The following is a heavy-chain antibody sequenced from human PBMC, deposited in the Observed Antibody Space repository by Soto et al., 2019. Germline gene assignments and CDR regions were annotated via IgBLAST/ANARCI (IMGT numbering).Heavy chain of an antibody. CDR1: GGSFGNYL. CDR2: IAPGGHT. J-gene: IGHJ5*02. Sequence: QVKLQESGPGLVKPSETLSLTCTVSGGSFGNYLLNWIRQSPEKGLEWIGFIAPGGHTHYNPSLKSPVAISADTSRRQFSLRMTSVTTADAARYYCVTDAGVEGVSTWVAPWGQGTLVTVSS. CDR3: VTDAGVEGVSTWVAP. V-gene: IGHV4-4*09. D-gene: IGHD3-10*01.